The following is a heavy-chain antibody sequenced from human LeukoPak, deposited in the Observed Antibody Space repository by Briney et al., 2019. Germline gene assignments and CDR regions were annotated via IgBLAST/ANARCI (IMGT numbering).Heavy chain of an antibody. CDR2: IYHSGST. CDR3: ASEGYYDSSGYYSVSY. CDR1: GGSISSSNW. J-gene: IGHJ4*02. D-gene: IGHD3-22*01. V-gene: IGHV4-4*02. Sequence: ASETLSLTCAVSGGSISSSNWKRCGRQPPGKGLEWIGEIYHSGSTNYNPSLKSRVTISVDKSKNQFSLKLSSVTAADTAVYYCASEGYYDSSGYYSVSYWGQGTLVTVSS.